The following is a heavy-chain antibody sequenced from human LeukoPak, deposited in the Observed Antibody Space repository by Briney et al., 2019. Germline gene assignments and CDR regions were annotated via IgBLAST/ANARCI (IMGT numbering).Heavy chain of an antibody. Sequence: SVKVSCKASGGTFSSYAISWVRQAPGQGLEWMGGIIPIFGTANYAQKFQGRVTITADESTSTAYMELSSLRSEDTAVYYCARDSGAARPPGGYYYYMDVWGKGTTVTVSS. CDR2: IIPIFGTA. CDR1: GGTFSSYA. CDR3: ARDSGAARPPGGYYYYMDV. J-gene: IGHJ6*03. V-gene: IGHV1-69*01. D-gene: IGHD6-6*01.